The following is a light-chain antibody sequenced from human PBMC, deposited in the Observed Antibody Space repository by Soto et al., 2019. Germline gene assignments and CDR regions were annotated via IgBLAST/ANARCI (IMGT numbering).Light chain of an antibody. CDR1: QGISSW. J-gene: IGKJ1*01. CDR2: AAS. Sequence: DMQVRQSPSSVSACVGERVSITYRASQGISSWLAWYQQKPGKAPKLLIYAASSLQSGVPSRFSVSGSGRDFTHTSSSLQPADSATHYCQQYNSYSLTFGQGTKV. V-gene: IGKV1D-16*01. CDR3: QQYNSYSLT.